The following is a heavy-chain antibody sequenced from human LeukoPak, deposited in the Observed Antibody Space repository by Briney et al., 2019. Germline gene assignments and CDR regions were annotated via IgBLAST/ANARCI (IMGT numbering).Heavy chain of an antibody. CDR3: TREVGNYDVWSGGYYYYYMDV. CDR2: IRSKAYGGTT. Sequence: GGSLRLSCTASGFTFGDYAMSWVRQAPGKGLEWVGFIRSKAYGGTTEYAASVKGRFTISRDDSKSIAYLQMNSLKTEDTAVNYCTREVGNYDVWSGGYYYYYMDVWGKGTTVTVSS. V-gene: IGHV3-49*04. D-gene: IGHD3-3*01. J-gene: IGHJ6*03. CDR1: GFTFGDYA.